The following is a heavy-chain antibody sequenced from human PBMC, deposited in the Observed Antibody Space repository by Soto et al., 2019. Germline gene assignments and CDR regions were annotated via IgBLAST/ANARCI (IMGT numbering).Heavy chain of an antibody. CDR2: IYYGAST. D-gene: IGHD7-27*01. V-gene: IGHV4-31*03. CDR1: GGSITSGNYY. CDR3: ARRLGTAGSFDY. Sequence: QVQLQESGPGLVKPSQTLSLTCTVSGGSITSGNYYWTWIGQHPGKGLEWIGYIYYGASTYYNLSLKSRVTISIDTSKNQFSLNLSSVTAADTAVYYCARRLGTAGSFDYWGQGSLVTVSS. J-gene: IGHJ4*02.